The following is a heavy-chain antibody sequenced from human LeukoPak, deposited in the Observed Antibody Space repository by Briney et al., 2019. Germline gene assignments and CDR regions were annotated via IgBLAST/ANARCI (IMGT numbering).Heavy chain of an antibody. D-gene: IGHD3-10*01. CDR3: AREARLGDNSGSGTYRDDASDI. Sequence: GGSLRLSCAASGFTVSSNYMSWVRQAPGKGLEWVSVIYSGGSTYYADSVKGRFTISRDNSKNTLYLQMNSLRVEDTAVYYCAREARLGDNSGSGTYRDDASDIWGQGTLVSVSS. CDR2: IYSGGST. CDR1: GFTVSSNY. V-gene: IGHV3-66*01. J-gene: IGHJ3*02.